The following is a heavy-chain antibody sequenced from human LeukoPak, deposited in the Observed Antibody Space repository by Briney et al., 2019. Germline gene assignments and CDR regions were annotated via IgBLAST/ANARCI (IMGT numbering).Heavy chain of an antibody. Sequence: GGSLRLSCAASGLTFSSYGMSWVRQGPGKGLEWVSAIRGSGDSTYYVDSVKGRFTISRDHSKNTVYLQMNSLGAEDTAVYYCARVLYGGMDVWGKGTTVTVSS. CDR2: IRGSGDST. D-gene: IGHD4-17*01. J-gene: IGHJ6*04. V-gene: IGHV3-23*01. CDR3: ARVLYGGMDV. CDR1: GLTFSSYG.